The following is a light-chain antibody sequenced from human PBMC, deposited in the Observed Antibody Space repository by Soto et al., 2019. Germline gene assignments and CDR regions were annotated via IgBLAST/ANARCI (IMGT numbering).Light chain of an antibody. V-gene: IGKV1-39*01. CDR3: QQSYITPYT. CDR1: QSISVH. CDR2: AAS. J-gene: IGKJ2*01. Sequence: DIQMTQSPSSLSASVGDTVTITCRASQSISVHLNWYQQKGGKVPKLLIYAASNLYSGVPSRFSGSGSEPDFALTISSLQPEDFATYYCQQSYITPYTFGQGTRLEIK.